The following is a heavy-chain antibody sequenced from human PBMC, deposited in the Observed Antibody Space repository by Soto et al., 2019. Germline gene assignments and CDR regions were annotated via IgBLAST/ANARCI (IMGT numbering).Heavy chain of an antibody. V-gene: IGHV2-70*01. CDR3: ARILAERGYGQYYFDY. Sequence: SGPTLVNPTQTLTLTCTFSGFSLSTSGMCVSWIRQPPGKALEWLALFDWDDDKYYSTSLKTRLTISKDTSKNQVVLTMTNMDPVDTATYYCARILAERGYGQYYFDYWGQGTLVTVSS. D-gene: IGHD5-18*01. J-gene: IGHJ4*02. CDR1: GFSLSTSGMC. CDR2: FDWDDDK.